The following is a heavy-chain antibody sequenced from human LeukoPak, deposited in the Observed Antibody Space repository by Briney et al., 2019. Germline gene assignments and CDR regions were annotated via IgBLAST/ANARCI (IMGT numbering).Heavy chain of an antibody. J-gene: IGHJ4*02. CDR2: ISAYNGNT. D-gene: IGHD6-19*01. Sequence: ASVKVSCKASGYTFTSYGIIWVRQAPGQGLEWMGWISAYNGNTNYAQKLQGRVTMTTDTSTSTAYMELRSLRSDDTAVYYCARVRETGYSSGWLDYWGQGTLVTVSS. CDR3: ARVRETGYSSGWLDY. V-gene: IGHV1-18*01. CDR1: GYTFTSYG.